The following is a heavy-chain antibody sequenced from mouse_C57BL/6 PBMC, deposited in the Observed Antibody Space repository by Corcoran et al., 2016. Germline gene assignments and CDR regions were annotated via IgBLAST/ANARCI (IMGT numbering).Heavy chain of an antibody. CDR3: ARTVTTRAMDY. D-gene: IGHD2-2*01. CDR1: GYTFTDYY. Sequence: QVQLKQSGAELVRPGASVKLSCKASGYTFTDYYINWVKQRPGQGLEWIARIYPGSGNTYYNEKFKGKATLTAEKSSSTAYMQLSSLTSEDSAVYFCARTVTTRAMDYWGQGTSVTVSS. V-gene: IGHV1-76*01. CDR2: IYPGSGNT. J-gene: IGHJ4*01.